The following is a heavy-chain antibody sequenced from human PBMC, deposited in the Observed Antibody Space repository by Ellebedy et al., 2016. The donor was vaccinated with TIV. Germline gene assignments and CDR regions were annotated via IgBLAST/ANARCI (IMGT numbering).Heavy chain of an antibody. CDR3: RPGHYSDA. CDR1: GFSLSNSF. J-gene: IGHJ4*02. CDR2: LTADGRST. V-gene: IGHV3-23*01. Sequence: GESLKISXAASGFSLSNSFMSWVRQAPGKGLEWGSTLTADGRSTYFADSVKGRFTISRDNSKNTVYLQMNSLRSEDTAVYYCRPGHYSDAWGQGTLVTVSS.